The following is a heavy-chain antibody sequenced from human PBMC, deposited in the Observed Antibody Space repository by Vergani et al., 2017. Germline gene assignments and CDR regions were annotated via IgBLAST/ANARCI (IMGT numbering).Heavy chain of an antibody. V-gene: IGHV1-69*01. CDR1: GGTLSSYA. D-gene: IGHD4-23*01. Sequence: VQLVQSGAEVKKPGSSVKVSCKASGGTLSSYAISWVRQAPGQGLEWMGGIIPIFGTANYAQKFQGRVTITADDSTSTAYMELNSLRSEDTAVYYCARSQEHNSTTTVTPWTYWYFDFWGRGTLVTVSS. J-gene: IGHJ2*01. CDR2: IIPIFGTA. CDR3: ARSQEHNSTTTVTPWTYWYFDF.